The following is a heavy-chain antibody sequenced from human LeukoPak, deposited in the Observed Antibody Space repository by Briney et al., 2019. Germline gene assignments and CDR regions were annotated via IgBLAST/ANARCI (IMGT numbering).Heavy chain of an antibody. J-gene: IGHJ4*02. CDR1: GGSIKSYY. D-gene: IGHD2-2*01. Sequence: PSETLSLTCTVSGGSIKSYYWSWIRQTPGKGLEWIGYISYSGSTNYNPSLKSRVTISLGTSKNQFFLKLNSVTAADTALYYCARGNADWGQGTLVTVSS. V-gene: IGHV4-59*01. CDR3: ARGNAD. CDR2: ISYSGST.